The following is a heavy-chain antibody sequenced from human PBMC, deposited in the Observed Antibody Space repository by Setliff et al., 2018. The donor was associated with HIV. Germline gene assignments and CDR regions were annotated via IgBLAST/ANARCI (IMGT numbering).Heavy chain of an antibody. V-gene: IGHV4-61*01. Sequence: SETLSLTCSVSGGSVSSVNYYWSWIRQPPGKGLEWIGYIHYTGSTTYNPSLKSRVTISVDTSKNQFFLKVTSVSAADTAMYYCVRDDYGYNGKGFDYWGPGTLVTVSS. D-gene: IGHD4-17*01. J-gene: IGHJ4*02. CDR2: IHYTGST. CDR1: GGSVSSVNYY. CDR3: VRDDYGYNGKGFDY.